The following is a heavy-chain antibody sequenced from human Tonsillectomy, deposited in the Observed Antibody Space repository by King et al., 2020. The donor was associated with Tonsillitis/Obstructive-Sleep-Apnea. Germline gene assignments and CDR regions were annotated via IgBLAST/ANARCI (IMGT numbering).Heavy chain of an antibody. CDR3: AREGGITIFDNHWFEP. V-gene: IGHV3-30*01. CDR1: GFTFSYA. CDR2: ISYDGGNK. D-gene: IGHD3-3*01. Sequence: VQLGESGGGVVQPGRSLRLSCAASGFTFSYAMHWVLQAPGKGLEWVAVISYDGGNKYDADSVKGRLTISRDNSKNTLYLQMNSLRAEDTAVYYCAREGGITIFDNHWFEPWGQGTLVTVSS. J-gene: IGHJ5*02.